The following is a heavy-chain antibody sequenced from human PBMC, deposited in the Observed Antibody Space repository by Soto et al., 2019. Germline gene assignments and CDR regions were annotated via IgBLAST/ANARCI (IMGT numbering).Heavy chain of an antibody. CDR3: ARQIYDSDTGPNFQYYFDS. CDR2: IDPSDSQT. J-gene: IGHJ4*02. Sequence: GESLKISCKGSGYSFAGYWITWVRQKPGKGLEWMGRIDPSDSQTYYSPSFRGHVTISATKSITTVFLQWSSLRASDTAMYYCARQIYDSDTGPNFQYYFDSWGQGTPLTVSS. D-gene: IGHD3-22*01. CDR1: GYSFAGYW. V-gene: IGHV5-10-1*01.